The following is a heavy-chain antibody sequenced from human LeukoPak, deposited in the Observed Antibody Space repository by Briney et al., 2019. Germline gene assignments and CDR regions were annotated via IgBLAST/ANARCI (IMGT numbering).Heavy chain of an antibody. V-gene: IGHV3-48*02. J-gene: IGHJ4*02. CDR1: GFTFSSYS. D-gene: IGHD3-22*01. CDR3: ARDHYYDSSGYYY. CDR2: ISSSSSAI. Sequence: GGSLRLSCAASGFTFSSYSMNWVRPAPGKGPTWVSYISSSSSAIYYADSVKGRFTISRDNAKNSLYLQMNSLRDEDTAVYYCARDHYYDSSGYYYWGQGTLVTVSS.